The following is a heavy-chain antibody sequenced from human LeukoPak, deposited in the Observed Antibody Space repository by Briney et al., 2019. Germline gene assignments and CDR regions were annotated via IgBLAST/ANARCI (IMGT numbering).Heavy chain of an antibody. CDR1: GFTFDDYA. V-gene: IGHV3-9*01. J-gene: IGHJ4*02. Sequence: GXSLRLSCAASGFTFDDYAMHWVRQAPGKGLEWVSGISWNSGSIGYADSVKGRFTISRDNAKNSLYLQMNSLRAEDTALYYCAKAVGVSTSSIDYWGQGTLVTVSS. D-gene: IGHD2-15*01. CDR3: AKAVGVSTSSIDY. CDR2: ISWNSGSI.